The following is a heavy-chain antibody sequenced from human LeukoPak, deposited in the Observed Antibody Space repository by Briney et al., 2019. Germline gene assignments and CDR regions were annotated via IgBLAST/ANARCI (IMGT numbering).Heavy chain of an antibody. CDR1: GFTFSSYA. CDR2: ISGSGGST. V-gene: IGHV3-23*01. Sequence: QSGGSLRLSCAASGFTFSSYAMSWVRQAPGKGLEWVPAISGSGGSTYYADSVKGRFTISRDNSKNTLYLQMNSLRAEDTAIYYCARDRVPPDYSDRTPYFDSWGQGTLVTVSS. CDR3: ARDRVPPDYSDRTPYFDS. J-gene: IGHJ4*02. D-gene: IGHD3-22*01.